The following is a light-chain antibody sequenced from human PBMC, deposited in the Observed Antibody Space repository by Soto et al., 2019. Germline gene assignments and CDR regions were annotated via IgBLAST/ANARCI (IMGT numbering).Light chain of an antibody. CDR3: QQYGSSGT. V-gene: IGKV3-20*01. J-gene: IGKJ1*01. Sequence: EIVSTQSPGTLSLSPGERATFSCRASQSVSNNYLAWYQQKPGQAPRLLIYGASNRATGIPDRFSGSGSGTDFTLTISRLEPEDFAVYYCQQYGSSGTFGQGTKVDIK. CDR2: GAS. CDR1: QSVSNNY.